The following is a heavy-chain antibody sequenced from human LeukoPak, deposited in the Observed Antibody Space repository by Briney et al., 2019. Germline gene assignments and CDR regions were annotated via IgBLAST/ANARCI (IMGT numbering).Heavy chain of an antibody. J-gene: IGHJ4*02. D-gene: IGHD3-10*01. CDR2: IYYSGST. V-gene: IGHV4-39*07. CDR1: GGSISSSSYY. CDR3: ARVRGSLLWFGELSEYYFDY. Sequence: KPSETLSLTCTVSGGSISSSSYYWGWIRQPPGKGLEWIGSIYYSGSTYYNPSPKSRVTISVDTSKNQFSLKLSSVTAADTAVYYCARVRGSLLWFGELSEYYFDYWGQGTLVTVSS.